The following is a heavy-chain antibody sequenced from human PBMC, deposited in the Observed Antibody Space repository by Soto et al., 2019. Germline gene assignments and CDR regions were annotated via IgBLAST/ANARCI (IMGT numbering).Heavy chain of an antibody. CDR2: IRGRGDRT. Sequence: PGGSLRLSCGASGFSFSNYAMSWARQAPGKGLEWVSVIRGRGDRTYYADSVMGRFTISRDNSKNTVSPQMNSLRVDDTAIYYCVMNRGSGAHYYYDIDVWGQGTTVPVSS. CDR3: VMNRGSGAHYYYDIDV. CDR1: GFSFSNYA. J-gene: IGHJ6*02. D-gene: IGHD3-10*01. V-gene: IGHV3-23*01.